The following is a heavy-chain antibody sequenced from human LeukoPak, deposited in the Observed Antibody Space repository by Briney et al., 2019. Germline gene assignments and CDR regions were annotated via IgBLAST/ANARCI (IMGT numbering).Heavy chain of an antibody. D-gene: IGHD5-18*01. CDR2: ITASGGNT. CDR3: AKGNGYSYGRYYFDY. CDR1: GVTFSSYA. V-gene: IGHV3-23*01. Sequence: GGSLRLSCAASGVTFSSYAMGWVRQAPGKGLEWVSAITASGGNTYYADSVKGRFTISRDNSKNTLYPQVNSLRAEDTAVYYCAKGNGYSYGRYYFDYWGQGTLVTVSS. J-gene: IGHJ4*02.